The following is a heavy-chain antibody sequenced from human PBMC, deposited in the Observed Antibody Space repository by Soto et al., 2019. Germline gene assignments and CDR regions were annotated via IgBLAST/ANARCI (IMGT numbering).Heavy chain of an antibody. Sequence: SDTLSLTCTVSGGSISNGYYYWSWVRLNPGKGLEWIGHFYHSGRTYYNPSLKSRVAISVDTSKNQFSLNLNSVTAAATALYYCARWVEASLDYFDSWGQGTPVT. J-gene: IGHJ4*02. CDR2: FYHSGRT. V-gene: IGHV4-30-4*02. CDR3: ARWVEASLDYFDS. D-gene: IGHD2-15*01. CDR1: GGSISNGYYY.